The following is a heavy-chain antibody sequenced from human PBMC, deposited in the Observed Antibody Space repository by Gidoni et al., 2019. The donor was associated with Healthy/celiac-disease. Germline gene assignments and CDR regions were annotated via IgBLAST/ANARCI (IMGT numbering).Heavy chain of an antibody. V-gene: IGHV4-59*01. J-gene: IGHJ6*02. Sequence: QVQLQESGPGLVKPSETLSLTCTVSGGSISSYYWSWIRQPPGKGLEWIGYIYYSGCTNYNPSLKSRVTISVDTSKNQFSLKLSSVTAADTAVYYCARDRGAVYGDYGYYYYGMDVWGQGTTVTVSS. CDR3: ARDRGAVYGDYGYYYYGMDV. CDR2: IYYSGCT. D-gene: IGHD4-17*01. CDR1: GGSISSYY.